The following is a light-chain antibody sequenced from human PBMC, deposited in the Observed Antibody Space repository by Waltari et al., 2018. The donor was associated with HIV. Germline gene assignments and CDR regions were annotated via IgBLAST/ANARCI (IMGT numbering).Light chain of an antibody. CDR2: WAS. CDR3: QQYYTTPVT. V-gene: IGKV4-1*01. J-gene: IGKJ2*01. CDR1: QSIFYNSNKRNY. Sequence: DIVMTQSPDSLAVSLGERATIDCKSSQSIFYNSNKRNYLTWYQQKPGQPPKLLIYWASTRESGVPYPFSGRGSGNYFTLTISSLQAEDVAVYYCQQYYTTPVTFGQGTKLEIK.